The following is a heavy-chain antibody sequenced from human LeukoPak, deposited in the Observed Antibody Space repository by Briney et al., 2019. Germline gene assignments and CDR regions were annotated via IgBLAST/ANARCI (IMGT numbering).Heavy chain of an antibody. Sequence: GGSLRLSCAASGFTISSNYMSWVRQAPGKGLEWVSVIYSGGSTYYADSVKGRFTISRDNSKNTLYLQMNSLRAEDTAVYYCASGTQIYCSSTSCPLDYWGQGTLVTVSS. CDR1: GFTISSNY. V-gene: IGHV3-66*01. CDR2: IYSGGST. CDR3: ASGTQIYCSSTSCPLDY. J-gene: IGHJ4*02. D-gene: IGHD2-2*01.